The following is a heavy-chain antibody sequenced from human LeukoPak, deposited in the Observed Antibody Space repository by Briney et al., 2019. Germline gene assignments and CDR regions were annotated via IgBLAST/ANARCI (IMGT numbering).Heavy chain of an antibody. CDR2: ISSSSSTI. V-gene: IGHV3-48*01. D-gene: IGHD3-10*01. Sequence: GSPRLSCAASGFTFSSYSMNWVRQAPGKGLEWVSYISSSSSTIYYADSVKGRFTVSRDNAKNSLYLQMNSLRAEDTAVYYCARDYYSEGDAFDIWGQGTMVTVSS. J-gene: IGHJ3*02. CDR1: GFTFSSYS. CDR3: ARDYYSEGDAFDI.